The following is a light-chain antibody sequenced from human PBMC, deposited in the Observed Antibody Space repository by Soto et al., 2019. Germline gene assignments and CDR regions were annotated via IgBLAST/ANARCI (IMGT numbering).Light chain of an antibody. Sequence: QPVLTQSPSASASPGASVKLTCTLSSGHSTYTIAWHQQHPGKGPRYLMRLKNDGSHTKGDGIPDRFSGSSFGAERYLTISSLQSEDEADYNCQTWDTGIQVFGAGTKLTVL. CDR1: SGHSTYT. CDR3: QTWDTGIQV. V-gene: IGLV4-69*01. J-gene: IGLJ2*01. CDR2: LKNDGSH.